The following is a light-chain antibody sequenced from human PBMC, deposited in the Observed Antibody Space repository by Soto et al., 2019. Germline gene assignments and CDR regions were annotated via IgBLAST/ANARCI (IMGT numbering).Light chain of an antibody. CDR2: GAS. CDR3: QQYGSSSYT. J-gene: IGKJ2*01. Sequence: EIVLRQSPGTLSLSPGERATLSCRASQSVSSTYLAWYQQNPGQAPRLLIYGASSRATGIPDRFSGSGSGTDFTLTISRLEPEDFAVYFCQQYGSSSYTFGQGTKLEIK. V-gene: IGKV3-20*01. CDR1: QSVSSTY.